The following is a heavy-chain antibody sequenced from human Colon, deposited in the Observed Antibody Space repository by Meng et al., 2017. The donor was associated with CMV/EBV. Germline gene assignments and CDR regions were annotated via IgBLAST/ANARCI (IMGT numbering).Heavy chain of an antibody. J-gene: IGHJ4*02. Sequence: SCAASGVTFDDYGMSWVRQAPGKGLEWVSGINWNGGSTGYADSVKGRFTISRDNAKNSLYLQMNSLRAEDTALYYCARDYGGKAYDYWGQGTLVTVSS. CDR3: ARDYGGKAYDY. D-gene: IGHD4-23*01. V-gene: IGHV3-20*04. CDR2: INWNGGST. CDR1: GVTFDDYG.